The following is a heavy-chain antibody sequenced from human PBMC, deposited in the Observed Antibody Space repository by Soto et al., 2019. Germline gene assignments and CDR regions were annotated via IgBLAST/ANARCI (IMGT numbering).Heavy chain of an antibody. D-gene: IGHD5-18*01. CDR2: ISSSSSTI. V-gene: IGHV3-48*02. Sequence: ESGGGLVQPGGSLRLSCAASGFTFSSYSMNWVRQAPGKGLEWVSYISSSSSTIYYADSVKGRFTISRDNAKNSLYLQMNSLRDEDTAVYYCARDRNSDTWPLYGMDVWGQGTTVTVSS. J-gene: IGHJ6*02. CDR3: ARDRNSDTWPLYGMDV. CDR1: GFTFSSYS.